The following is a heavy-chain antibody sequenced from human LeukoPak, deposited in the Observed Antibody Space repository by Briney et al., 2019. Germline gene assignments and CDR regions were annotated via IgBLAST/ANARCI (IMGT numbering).Heavy chain of an antibody. CDR2: IRSKANSYAT. CDR3: TRLGSSGWLDY. J-gene: IGHJ4*02. V-gene: IGHV3-73*01. CDR1: GFTFSGSA. D-gene: IGHD6-19*01. Sequence: GGSLKLSCAASGFTFSGSAMHWVRQASGKGLEWVGRIRSKANSYATAYAASVKGRFTISRDDSKNTAYRQMNSLKTEDTAVYYCTRLGSSGWLDYWGQGTLVTVSS.